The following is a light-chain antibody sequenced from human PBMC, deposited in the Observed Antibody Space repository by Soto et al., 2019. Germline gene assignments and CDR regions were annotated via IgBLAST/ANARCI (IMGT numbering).Light chain of an antibody. J-gene: IGLJ1*01. CDR2: DVS. CDR3: CSYAGTYTDV. V-gene: IGLV2-11*01. CDR1: SSDVGGYKY. Sequence: QSALTQPRSVSGSPGQSVTISCTGTSSDVGGYKYVSWYQQHPGKAPKVMIYDVSKRPSGVPDRFSGSKSGNTASLTISGLQAEDEAYYYCCSYAGTYTDVFGTGTKVTVL.